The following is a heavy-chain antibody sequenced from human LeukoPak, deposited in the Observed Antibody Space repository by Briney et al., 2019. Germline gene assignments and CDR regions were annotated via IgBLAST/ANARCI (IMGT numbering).Heavy chain of an antibody. CDR3: ARGEYSSSSIALDP. D-gene: IGHD6-6*01. CDR2: ISSNGGST. CDR1: GFTFSSYA. J-gene: IGHJ5*02. V-gene: IGHV3-64*01. Sequence: PGGSLRLSCAASGFTFSSYAMHWVRQAPGKGLEYVSAISSNGGSTYYANSVKGRFTISRDNSKNTLYLQMGSLRAEDTAVYYCARGEYSSSSIALDPWGQGTLVTVSS.